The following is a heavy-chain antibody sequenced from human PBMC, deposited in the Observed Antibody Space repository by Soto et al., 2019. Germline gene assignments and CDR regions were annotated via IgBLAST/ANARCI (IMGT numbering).Heavy chain of an antibody. CDR1: GGSISSGGYY. J-gene: IGHJ5*02. CDR2: IYYSGST. D-gene: IGHD2-2*03. Sequence: PSETLSLTCTVSGGSISSGGYYWSWIRQHPGKGPEWIGYIYYSGSTYYNPSLKSRVTISVDTSKNQFSLKLSSVTAADTAVYYCARDRGSGYCSSTSCGNWFDPWGQGTLVTVSS. V-gene: IGHV4-31*03. CDR3: ARDRGSGYCSSTSCGNWFDP.